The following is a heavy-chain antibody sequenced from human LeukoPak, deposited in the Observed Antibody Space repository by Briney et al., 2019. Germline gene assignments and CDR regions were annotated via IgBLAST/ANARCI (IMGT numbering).Heavy chain of an antibody. CDR2: ISAYNGNT. CDR1: GYTFTSYG. V-gene: IGHV1-18*01. D-gene: IGHD6-13*01. J-gene: IGHJ4*02. CDR3: ASFRAAAGSGGVN. Sequence: GASVKVSCKASGYTFTSYGTSWVRQAPGQGLEWMGWISAYNGNTNYAQKLQGRVTMTTDTSTSTAYMELRSLRSDDTAVYYCASFRAAAGSGGVNWGQGTLVTVSS.